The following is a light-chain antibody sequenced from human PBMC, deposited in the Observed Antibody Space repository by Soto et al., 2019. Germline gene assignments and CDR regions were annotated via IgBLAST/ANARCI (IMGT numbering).Light chain of an antibody. J-gene: IGKJ4*01. CDR1: QSISSN. Sequence: EIVMTQSPATLSVSPGERATLSCRASQSISSNLAWYQQKPGQAPRLLIYGASTRATGIPGRFSGSGSGTESTLTISSLQSEDFAVYYCQQRSNWPLTFGGGTKVDIK. CDR3: QQRSNWPLT. V-gene: IGKV3-15*01. CDR2: GAS.